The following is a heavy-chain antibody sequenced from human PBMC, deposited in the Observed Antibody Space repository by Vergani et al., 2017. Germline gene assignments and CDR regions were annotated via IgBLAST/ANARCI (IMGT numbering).Heavy chain of an antibody. V-gene: IGHV3-23*01. CDR2: ISGSGGST. J-gene: IGHJ2*01. D-gene: IGHD2-2*01. Sequence: EVQLLESGGGLVQPGGSLRLSCAASGFTFSSYAMSWVRQAPGKGLEWVSVISGSGGSTYYADSVKGRFTISRDNSKNTLYLQMNSLRAEDTAVYYCAKDLYCGSTSCYSGWYFDLWGRGTLVTVSS. CDR3: AKDLYCGSTSCYSGWYFDL. CDR1: GFTFSSYA.